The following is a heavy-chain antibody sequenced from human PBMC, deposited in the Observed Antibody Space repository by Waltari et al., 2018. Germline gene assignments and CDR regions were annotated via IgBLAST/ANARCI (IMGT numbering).Heavy chain of an antibody. J-gene: IGHJ4*02. D-gene: IGHD3-16*02. CDR3: VDLGGVIDGFDY. CDR1: GYTISELS. CDR2: FDPEDGET. V-gene: IGHV1-24*01. Sequence: QVQQVQSGAEAKKPGASGKLSCKVSGYTISELSMHCVRQAPGKGLEWMVGFDPEDGETIYAQKFQGRVTMTEDTSTDTAYMELSSLRSEDTAVYYCVDLGGVIDGFDYWGQGTLVTVSS.